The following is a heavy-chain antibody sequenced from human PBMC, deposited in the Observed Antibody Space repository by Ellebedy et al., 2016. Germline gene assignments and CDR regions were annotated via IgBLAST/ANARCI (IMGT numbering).Heavy chain of an antibody. Sequence: ASVKVSCXASGYTFTSYGISWVRQAPGQGLEWMGWISAYNGNTNYAQKLQGRVTMNTDTSTSTAYMELRSLRSDDTAVYYCARGVLLWFGEENGMDVWGQGTTVTVSS. CDR2: ISAYNGNT. CDR3: ARGVLLWFGEENGMDV. V-gene: IGHV1-18*01. J-gene: IGHJ6*02. D-gene: IGHD3-10*01. CDR1: GYTFTSYG.